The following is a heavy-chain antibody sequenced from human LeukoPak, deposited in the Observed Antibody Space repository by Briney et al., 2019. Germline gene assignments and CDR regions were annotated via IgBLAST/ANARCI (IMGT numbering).Heavy chain of an antibody. CDR1: GFTFDDYA. V-gene: IGHV3-9*01. CDR3: AKDIGSGWDRGMDY. J-gene: IGHJ4*02. CDR2: ISWNSGSI. D-gene: IGHD6-19*01. Sequence: GGSLRLSCAASGFTFDDYAMYWVRQAPGKGLEWVSGISWNSGSIGYADSVKGRFTISRDNAKNSLYLQMNSLRAEDTALYYCAKDIGSGWDRGMDYWGQGTLVTVSS.